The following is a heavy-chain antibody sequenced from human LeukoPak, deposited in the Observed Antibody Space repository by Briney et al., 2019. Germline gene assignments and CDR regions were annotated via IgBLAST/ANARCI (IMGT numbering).Heavy chain of an antibody. V-gene: IGHV1-24*01. J-gene: IGHJ5*02. CDR3: ATESSLLWFGDPQGKWFDP. Sequence: VASVNVSCKVSGYTLTELSMHWVRQAPGKGREGMGGFDPEDGETIYAQKFQGRVTMTEDTSTDTAYMELSSLRSEDTAVYYCATESSLLWFGDPQGKWFDPWGQGTLVTVSS. D-gene: IGHD3-10*01. CDR2: FDPEDGET. CDR1: GYTLTELS.